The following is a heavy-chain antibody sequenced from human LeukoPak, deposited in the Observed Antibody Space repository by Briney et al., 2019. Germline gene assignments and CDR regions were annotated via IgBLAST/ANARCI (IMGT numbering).Heavy chain of an antibody. V-gene: IGHV1-2*02. J-gene: IGHJ6*03. CDR3: ARVFYDYYYYMDV. CDR1: GYTFTGYY. Sequence: GASVKVSCTASGYTFTGYYMHWVRQAPGQGLEWMGWINPNSGGTNYAQKFQGRVTMTRDTSISTAYMELSRLRSDDTAVYYCARVFYDYYYYMDVWGKGTTVTISS. CDR2: INPNSGGT.